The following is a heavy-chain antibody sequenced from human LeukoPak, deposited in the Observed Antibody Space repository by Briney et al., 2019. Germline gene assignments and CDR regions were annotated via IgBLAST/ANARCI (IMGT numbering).Heavy chain of an antibody. CDR3: AKDLDDSSGYYLGY. D-gene: IGHD3-22*01. J-gene: IGHJ4*02. CDR2: INGSGSRT. CDR1: GFTFSSYA. V-gene: IGHV3-23*01. Sequence: GGSLRLSCAASGFTFSSYAMSWVRQAPGKGLEWVSDINGSGSRTYYVDSVKGRFTISRDNSKNTLYLQMNSLRAEDTAVYYCAKDLDDSSGYYLGYWGQGTLVTVSS.